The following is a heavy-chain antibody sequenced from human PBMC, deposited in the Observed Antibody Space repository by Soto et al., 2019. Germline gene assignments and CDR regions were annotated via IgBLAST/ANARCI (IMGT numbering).Heavy chain of an antibody. J-gene: IGHJ4*02. D-gene: IGHD3-16*01. CDR3: ARGYDYVWGSSSQGLDY. CDR1: GGSISSYY. Sequence: SETLSLTCTVSGGSISSYYWRWIRQPPGKGLEWIGYIYYSGSTNYNPSLKSRVTISVDTSKNQFSLKLSSVTAADTAVYYCARGYDYVWGSSSQGLDYWGQGTLVTVSS. V-gene: IGHV4-59*01. CDR2: IYYSGST.